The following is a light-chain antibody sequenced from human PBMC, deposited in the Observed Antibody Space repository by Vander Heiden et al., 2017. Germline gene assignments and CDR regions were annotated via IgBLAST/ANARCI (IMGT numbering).Light chain of an antibody. CDR1: SSDLGTFNF. V-gene: IGLV2-11*01. J-gene: IGLJ1*01. Sequence: QSALTQPRPVSGSPGQSVTISCTGTSSDLGTFNFVSWYQQHPGKAPKLMIYDVSKRPSGVPDRFSGSKSGNTASLTISGLQAEDEADYYCCSYAGSYFYVFGTVTQVTVL. CDR2: DVS. CDR3: CSYAGSYFYV.